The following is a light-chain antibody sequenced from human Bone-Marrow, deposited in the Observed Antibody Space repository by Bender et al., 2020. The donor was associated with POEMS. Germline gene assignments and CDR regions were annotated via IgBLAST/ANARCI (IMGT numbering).Light chain of an antibody. V-gene: IGLV3-25*03. Sequence: SYDLTQPPSVSVSPGQTARITCSGDALPKQFVYWYQQKSGQAPLLVSYKDTERPSGIPERFSGSSSGTIVTLTISGVQAEDEADYYCQSVDNRGTYSVLFGGGTKLTVL. J-gene: IGLJ3*02. CDR1: ALPKQF. CDR3: QSVDNRGTYSVL. CDR2: KDT.